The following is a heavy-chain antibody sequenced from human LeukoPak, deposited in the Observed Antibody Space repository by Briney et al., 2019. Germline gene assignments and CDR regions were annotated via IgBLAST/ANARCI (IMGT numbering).Heavy chain of an antibody. D-gene: IGHD1-26*01. CDR1: GFTFSSYG. CDR3: ARETGGGNQGEDY. J-gene: IGHJ4*02. CDR2: ISYDGSNK. V-gene: IGHV3-30*03. Sequence: PGGSLRLSCAASGFTFSSYGMHWVRQAPGKGLEWVAVISYDGSNKYYADSVKGRFTISRDNSKNTLYMQMNSLRAEDTAVYYCARETGGGNQGEDYWGQGTLVTVSS.